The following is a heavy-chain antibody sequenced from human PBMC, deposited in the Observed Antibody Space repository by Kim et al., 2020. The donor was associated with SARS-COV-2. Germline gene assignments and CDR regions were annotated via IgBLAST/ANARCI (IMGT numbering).Heavy chain of an antibody. CDR3: AKRGAGSGGWYFYFDS. Sequence: GGSLRLSCAASGFTFSTNAMTWVRQAPGKGLEWVSSIGSIGSNTYTTYYADPVKGRFTISRDNSKNTVYLQMNSLRVEDTAVYYCAKRGAGSGGWYFYFDSWGQGALVTVSS. V-gene: IGHV3-23*01. D-gene: IGHD6-19*01. CDR2: IGSIGSNTYTT. J-gene: IGHJ4*02. CDR1: GFTFSTNA.